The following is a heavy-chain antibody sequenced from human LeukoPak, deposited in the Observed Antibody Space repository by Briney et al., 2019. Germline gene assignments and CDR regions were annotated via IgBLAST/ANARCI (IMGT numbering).Heavy chain of an antibody. J-gene: IGHJ4*02. CDR3: ARELSQIVWGGLDY. V-gene: IGHV3-33*05. CDR1: GFIFSHYG. D-gene: IGHD2-21*01. CDR2: IQNDASTE. Sequence: GSLRLSCAASGFIFSHYGMHWVRQAPGKGLEWVAVIQNDASTENFADSVKGRFTISRDNSKNTVFLQMNSLRVEDTAVYYCARELSQIVWGGLDYGGQGTLVSVSS.